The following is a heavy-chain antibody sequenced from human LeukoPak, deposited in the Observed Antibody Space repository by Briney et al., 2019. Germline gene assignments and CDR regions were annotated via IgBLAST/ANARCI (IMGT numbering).Heavy chain of an antibody. J-gene: IGHJ4*02. CDR1: GFTFSSYA. V-gene: IGHV3-23*01. D-gene: IGHD5-12*01. CDR2: ISGSGGST. Sequence: PGASLRLSCAASGFTFSSYAMSWVRQAPGKGLEWVSAISGSGGSTYYVDSVKGRFTISRDNSKNTLYLQMDSLRAEDTAVYYCASRHSGYDSVRYWGQGTLVTVSS. CDR3: ASRHSGYDSVRY.